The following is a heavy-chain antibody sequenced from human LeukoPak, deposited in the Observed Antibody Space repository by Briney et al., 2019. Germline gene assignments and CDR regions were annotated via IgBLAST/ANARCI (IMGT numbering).Heavy chain of an antibody. Sequence: SETLSLTCTVSGASISSFYWTWIRQPPGKGLEWIGEINHSGSTNYNPSLKSRVTISVDTSKNQFSLKLSSVTAADTAVYYCATRPYYYDSSGYYYYYYFDYWGQGTLVTVSS. CDR2: INHSGST. CDR1: GASISSFY. J-gene: IGHJ4*02. D-gene: IGHD3-22*01. V-gene: IGHV4-34*01. CDR3: ATRPYYYDSSGYYYYYYFDY.